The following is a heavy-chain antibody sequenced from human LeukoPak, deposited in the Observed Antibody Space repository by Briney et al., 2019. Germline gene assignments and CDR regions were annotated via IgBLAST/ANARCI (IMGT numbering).Heavy chain of an antibody. V-gene: IGHV4-59*05. CDR1: GGSISRFY. CDR3: ARLNPGYVTAPHDS. CDR2: VYYSGSI. Sequence: PSETLSLTCTVSGGSISRFYWSWIRQPPGKGLEWIGSVYYSGSIFSDTSHKSRVTISGDTSKNQFSLSLSSVTAADTAVYYCARLNPGYVTAPHDSWGQGMLVTVSS. J-gene: IGHJ5*01. D-gene: IGHD3-16*01.